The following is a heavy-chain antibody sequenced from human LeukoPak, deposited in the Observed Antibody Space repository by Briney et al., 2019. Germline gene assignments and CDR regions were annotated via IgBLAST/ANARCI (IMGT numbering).Heavy chain of an antibody. J-gene: IGHJ4*02. CDR2: ISSNGDRT. V-gene: IGHV3-64*01. CDR3: ARMDDYTNYYFDY. Sequence: GGSLRLSCAASGVTFTRFAMYWVRQAPGKGLEFVSAISSNGDRTYYGRSVKGRFTISRDNAKNTVDLQMGSLRPEDMGVYYCARMDDYTNYYFDYWGQGTMVTVAS. CDR1: GVTFTRFA. D-gene: IGHD4-11*01.